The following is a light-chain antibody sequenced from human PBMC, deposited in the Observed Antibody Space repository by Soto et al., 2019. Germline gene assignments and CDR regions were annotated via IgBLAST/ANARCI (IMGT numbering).Light chain of an antibody. CDR3: QQFYSNPPT. CDR2: WAS. CDR1: QTVLHSSNNKNY. J-gene: IGKJ4*01. Sequence: DIVMTQSPDSLAVSLGERTTISCKSSQTVLHSSNNKNYLAWYQQKPGQPPKLLIYWASIRESGVTERISGSGSGTDFTPTISSLHVEDVAVYYCQQFYSNPPTFGGGTKVDIK. V-gene: IGKV4-1*01.